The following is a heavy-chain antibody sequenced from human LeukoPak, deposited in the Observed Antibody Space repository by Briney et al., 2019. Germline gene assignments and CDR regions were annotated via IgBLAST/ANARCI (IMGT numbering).Heavy chain of an antibody. V-gene: IGHV3-43*02. CDR1: GFTFDDYA. J-gene: IGHJ3*02. CDR2: ISGDGGST. CDR3: AKESRGERAFDI. D-gene: IGHD3-16*01. Sequence: GGSLRLSCAASGFTFDDYAMHWVRQAPGKGLEWVSLISGDGGSTYYADSVKGRFTISRDNSKNSLYLQMNSLRTGDTALYYCAKESRGERAFDIWGQGTMVTVSS.